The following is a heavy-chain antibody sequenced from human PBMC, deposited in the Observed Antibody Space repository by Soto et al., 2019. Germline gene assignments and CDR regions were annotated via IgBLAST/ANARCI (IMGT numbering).Heavy chain of an antibody. D-gene: IGHD6-19*01. CDR2: IHYTGST. V-gene: IGHV4-59*01. Sequence: SETLSLTCTVSGGSISSYYWSWIRQPLGKGLEWLGYIHYTGSTDYNPSLTSRVTISVDTSKNQFSLKLSSATAADTAVYYCARGGWSLDYWGQGTLVTVSS. CDR3: ARGGWSLDY. J-gene: IGHJ4*02. CDR1: GGSISSYY.